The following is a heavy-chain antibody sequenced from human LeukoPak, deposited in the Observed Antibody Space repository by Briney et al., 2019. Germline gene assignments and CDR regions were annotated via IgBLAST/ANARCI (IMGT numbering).Heavy chain of an antibody. CDR2: ISSSSSYI. D-gene: IGHD3-22*01. J-gene: IGHJ3*02. CDR3: ARAESYYDSSGYLEADAFDI. CDR1: GFTFSSYN. Sequence: GGSLRLSCAASGFTFSSYNMNWVRQAPGKGLEWVSSISSSSSYIYYADSVKGRFTISRDNAKNSLYLQMNSLRAEDTAVYYCARAESYYDSSGYLEADAFDIWGQGTMVTVSS. V-gene: IGHV3-21*01.